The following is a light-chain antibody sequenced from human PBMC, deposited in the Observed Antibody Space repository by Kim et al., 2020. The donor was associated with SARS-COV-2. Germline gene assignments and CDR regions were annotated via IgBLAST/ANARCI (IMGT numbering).Light chain of an antibody. V-gene: IGKV3-20*01. Sequence: SPGERATRSCRASQSVSSSYVAWYQQKPGQAPRLLIYGASSRATGIPDRFSGSGSGTDFTLTIRRLEPEDSAVYYCQQYSSSPHTFGQGTKVDIK. CDR1: QSVSSSY. CDR2: GAS. J-gene: IGKJ1*01. CDR3: QQYSSSPHT.